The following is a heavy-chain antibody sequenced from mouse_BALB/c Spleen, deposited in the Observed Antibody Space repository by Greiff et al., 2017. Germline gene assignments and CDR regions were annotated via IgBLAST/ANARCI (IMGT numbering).Heavy chain of an antibody. CDR2: ISSGGGNT. D-gene: IGHD1-1*01. Sequence: EVKLMESGGGLVKPGGSLKLSCAASGFTFSSYTMSWVRQTPEKRLEWVATISSGGGNTYYPDSVKGRFTISRDNAKNNLYLQMSSLRSEDTALYYCARSYYYGSSSWYFDVWGAGTTVTVSS. V-gene: IGHV5-9*03. CDR1: GFTFSSYT. J-gene: IGHJ1*01. CDR3: ARSYYYGSSSWYFDV.